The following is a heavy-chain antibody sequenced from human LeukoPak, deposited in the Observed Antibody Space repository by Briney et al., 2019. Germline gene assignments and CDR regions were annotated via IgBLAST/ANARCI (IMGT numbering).Heavy chain of an antibody. CDR1: GFPLNSYK. V-gene: IGHV1-8*01. CDR2: VSDYNGRT. CDR3: ARGPNKSDGGNSGSAWFDP. Sequence: GASVKVSCKASGFPLNSYKINWVRQAPGQGLEWMGWVSDYNGRTNYAQKVQGRVTMTRNTSISTAYMELSSLRSEDTAVYYCARGPNKSDGGNSGSAWFDPWGQGTLVTVSS. D-gene: IGHD4-23*01. J-gene: IGHJ5*02.